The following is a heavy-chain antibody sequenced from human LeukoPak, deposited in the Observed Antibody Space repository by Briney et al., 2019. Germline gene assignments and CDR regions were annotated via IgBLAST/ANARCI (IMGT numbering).Heavy chain of an antibody. CDR1: GFTFSSYA. CDR3: AKDQGYYDSSGFINCLDY. CDR2: IRGSDDST. J-gene: IGHJ4*02. V-gene: IGHV3-23*01. D-gene: IGHD3-22*01. Sequence: PGGSLRLSCAASGFTFSSYAMSWVRPAPGKGLEWVSAIRGSDDSTDYADSVKGRFTISRDNSKNTLYLQMNSLRDEDTAVYYCAKDQGYYDSSGFINCLDYWGQGTLVTVSS.